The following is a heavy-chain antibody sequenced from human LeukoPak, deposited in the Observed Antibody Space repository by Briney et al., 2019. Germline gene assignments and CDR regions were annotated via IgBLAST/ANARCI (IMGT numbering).Heavy chain of an antibody. V-gene: IGHV3-9*01. CDR3: AKAVDDGAVAHDAFDI. CDR1: GFTFDDYA. CDR2: ISWNSGSI. D-gene: IGHD6-19*01. Sequence: GGSLRLSCAASGFTFDDYAMHWVRQAPGKGLEWVSGISWNSGSIGYADSVKGRFTISRDNAKNSLYLQMNSLRAEDTALYYCAKAVDDGAVAHDAFDIWGQGTMVTVSS. J-gene: IGHJ3*02.